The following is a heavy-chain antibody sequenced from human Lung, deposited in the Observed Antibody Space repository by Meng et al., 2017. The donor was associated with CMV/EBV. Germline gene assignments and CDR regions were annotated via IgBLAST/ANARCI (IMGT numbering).Heavy chain of an antibody. V-gene: IGHV3-30-3*01. J-gene: IGHJ6*02. CDR2: ISYDGSNK. CDR3: ARDEYIILVSYGMDV. Sequence: SLKISCAASGFTFSRYAMHWVRQAPGKGLEWVAVISYDGSNKYYADSVKGRFTISRDNSKNTLYLQMNSLRAEDTAVYYCARDEYIILVSYGMDVWGQGTXVTVSS. CDR1: GFTFSRYA. D-gene: IGHD3-9*01.